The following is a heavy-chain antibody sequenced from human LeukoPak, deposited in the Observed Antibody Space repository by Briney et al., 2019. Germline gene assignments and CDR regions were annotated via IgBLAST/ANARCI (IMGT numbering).Heavy chain of an antibody. D-gene: IGHD6-13*01. V-gene: IGHV3-30*18. CDR3: AKDRLVAAALWLGAFDI. CDR2: ISYDGSNK. CDR1: GFTFSSYG. Sequence: GGSLRLSCAASGFTFSSYGMHWVRQAPGKGLEWVAVISYDGSNKYYADSVKGRFTISRDNSKNTLYLQMNSLRAEDTAVYYCAKDRLVAAALWLGAFDIWGQGTMVTVSS. J-gene: IGHJ3*02.